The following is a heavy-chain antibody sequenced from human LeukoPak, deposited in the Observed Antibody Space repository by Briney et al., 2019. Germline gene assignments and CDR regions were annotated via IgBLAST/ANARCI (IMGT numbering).Heavy chain of an antibody. J-gene: IGHJ6*02. Sequence: GGSLRLSCAASGFTFSSYSMNWVRQAPGKGLEWVSSISSSSSYIYYADSVKGRFTISRDNAKNSLYLQMNSLRAEDTAVYYCARDYCSSTSCPTDDYHYYYGMDVWGQGTTVTVS. D-gene: IGHD2-2*01. V-gene: IGHV3-21*01. CDR2: ISSSSSYI. CDR3: ARDYCSSTSCPTDDYHYYYGMDV. CDR1: GFTFSSYS.